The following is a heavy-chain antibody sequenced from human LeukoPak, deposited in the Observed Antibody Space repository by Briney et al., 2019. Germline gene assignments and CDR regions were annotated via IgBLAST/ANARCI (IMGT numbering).Heavy chain of an antibody. D-gene: IGHD1-26*01. V-gene: IGHV3-23*01. J-gene: IGHJ6*01. CDR3: AKMKGHPLPKYYMDV. CDR2: SSGSGDNT. Sequence: GRSLRLSCAASGFTFSGFAMSWVRRTPGKGLEWVSCSSGSGDNTLYADSVNGRFTISRDNSKNTLYLEMNSLRAEETAIYYCAKMKGHPLPKYYMDVWGQGTTVTVSS. CDR1: GFTFSGFA.